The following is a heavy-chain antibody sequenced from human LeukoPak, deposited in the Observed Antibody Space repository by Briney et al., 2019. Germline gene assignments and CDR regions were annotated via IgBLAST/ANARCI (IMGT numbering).Heavy chain of an antibody. D-gene: IGHD2-21*02. Sequence: SVKVSCKASGGTFSSYAISWVRQAPGQGLEWMGRIIPILGIANYAQKFQGRVTITADKSTSTAYMELSSLRSEDTAVYYCARYRVTAIPGAFDIRGQGTMVTVSS. CDR2: IIPILGIA. CDR3: ARYRVTAIPGAFDI. V-gene: IGHV1-69*04. J-gene: IGHJ3*02. CDR1: GGTFSSYA.